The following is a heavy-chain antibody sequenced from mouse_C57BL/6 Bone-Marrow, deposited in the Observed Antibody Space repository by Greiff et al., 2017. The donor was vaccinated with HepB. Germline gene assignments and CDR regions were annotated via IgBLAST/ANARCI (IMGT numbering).Heavy chain of an antibody. CDR3: APMVTTGAWFAY. D-gene: IGHD2-2*01. CDR2: IDPEDGET. CDR1: GFNIKDYY. J-gene: IGHJ3*01. Sequence: VQLQQSGAELVKPGASVKLSCTASGFNIKDYYMHWVKQRTEPGLEWIGRIDPEDGETKYAPEFQGKATILADTSSNTSYLQLSSLTSEDTAVYYCAPMVTTGAWFAYWGQGTLVTVSA. V-gene: IGHV14-2*01.